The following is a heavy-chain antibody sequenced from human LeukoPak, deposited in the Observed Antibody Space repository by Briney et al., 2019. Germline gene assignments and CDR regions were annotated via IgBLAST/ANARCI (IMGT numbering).Heavy chain of an antibody. CDR1: GFTVSGNY. D-gene: IGHD4-23*01. V-gene: IGHV3-53*01. CDR2: IYSGGTT. Sequence: GGSLRLSCAVSGFTVSGNYMSRVRHAPGKGLEWVSLIYSGGTTYYADSVKGRFTISRDNSKNTLYLQMNSLRAEDTAVYYCARRAGGYSHPYDYWGQGILVTVSS. J-gene: IGHJ4*02. CDR3: ARRAGGYSHPYDY.